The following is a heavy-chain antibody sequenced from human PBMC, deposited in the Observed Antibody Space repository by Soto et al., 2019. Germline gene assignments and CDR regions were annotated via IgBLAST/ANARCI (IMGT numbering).Heavy chain of an antibody. CDR2: INQSGIT. D-gene: IGHD6-13*01. J-gene: IGHJ4*02. CDR1: GGSLSNYY. CDR3: ARGNGIASRPADY. Sequence: KPSETLSLTCTVSGGSLSNYYWSWIRQPPGKGLEWIGEINQSGITNYNPSLKSRVTISEDASKNQFSLKLSSVTAADTAVYYCARGNGIASRPADYWGQGTLVTVSS. V-gene: IGHV4-34*01.